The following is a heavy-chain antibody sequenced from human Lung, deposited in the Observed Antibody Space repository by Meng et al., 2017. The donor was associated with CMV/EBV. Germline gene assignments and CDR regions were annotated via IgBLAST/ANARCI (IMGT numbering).Heavy chain of an antibody. CDR2: ISISRAYM. V-gene: IGHV3-21*01. Sequence: GGSLRLSCAASGFTSSGYSMHWVRQAPGKGLEWVSSISISRAYMLYADSVKGRFTISRDNAKNSLYLQINSLRAEDTAVYYCARGYTGGELAAAFDTWGPGTXVTVSS. CDR3: ARGYTGGELAAAFDT. D-gene: IGHD3-16*01. CDR1: GFTSSGYS. J-gene: IGHJ3*02.